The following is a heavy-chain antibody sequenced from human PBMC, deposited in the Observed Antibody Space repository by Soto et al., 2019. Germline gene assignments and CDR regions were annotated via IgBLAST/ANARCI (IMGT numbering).Heavy chain of an antibody. J-gene: IGHJ3*02. Sequence: ASVKVSCKASGYTFTSYYMHWVRQAPGQGLEWMGIINPSGGSTSYAQKFQGRVTMTRDTSTSTVYMELSSLRSEDTAVYYCARDSYTMVRGGLSAFDIWGQGTMVTVSS. CDR3: ARDSYTMVRGGLSAFDI. CDR2: INPSGGST. V-gene: IGHV1-46*03. CDR1: GYTFTSYY. D-gene: IGHD3-10*01.